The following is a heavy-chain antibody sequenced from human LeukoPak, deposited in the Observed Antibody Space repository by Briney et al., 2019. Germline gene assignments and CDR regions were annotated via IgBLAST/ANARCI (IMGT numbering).Heavy chain of an antibody. V-gene: IGHV3-9*01. CDR3: ARVGAAAAFDP. J-gene: IGHJ5*02. D-gene: IGHD6-13*01. Sequence: GGSLRLSCAASGFTFDDYAMHWVRQAPGKGLEWVSGISWNSGSIGYADSVKGRFTISRDNAKNSLYLQMNSLRAEDTAVYYCARVGAAAAFDPWGQGTLVTVSS. CDR2: ISWNSGSI. CDR1: GFTFDDYA.